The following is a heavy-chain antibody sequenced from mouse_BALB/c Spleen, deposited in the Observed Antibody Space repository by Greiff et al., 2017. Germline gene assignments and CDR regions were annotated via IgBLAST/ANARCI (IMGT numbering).Heavy chain of an antibody. D-gene: IGHD2-4*01. V-gene: IGHV14-3*02. J-gene: IGHJ4*01. CDR2: IDPADGNT. CDR1: GFNIKDTY. CDR3: ARESYEYDNYAMDY. Sequence: VQLQQSGAELVKPGASVKLSCTASGFNIKDTYMHWVKQSPEQGLEWIGRIDPADGNTKYDPKFQGKATITADTSSNTAYLQLSSLTSEDTAVYYCARESYEYDNYAMDYWGQGTSVTVSA.